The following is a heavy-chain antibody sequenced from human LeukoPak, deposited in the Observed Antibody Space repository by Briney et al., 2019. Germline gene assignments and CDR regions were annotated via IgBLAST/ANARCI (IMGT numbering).Heavy chain of an antibody. J-gene: IGHJ6*02. CDR3: ARDLARTRDQNYGMDV. CDR1: GGSVSSGSYY. D-gene: IGHD6-6*01. V-gene: IGHV4-61*01. CDR2: IYYSGST. Sequence: SETLSLTCTVSGGSVSSGSYYWSWIRQPPGKGLEWIGYIYYSGSTNYNPSLKSRVTISVDTSKNQFSLKLSSVTAADTAVYYCARDLARTRDQNYGMDVWGQGTTVTVSS.